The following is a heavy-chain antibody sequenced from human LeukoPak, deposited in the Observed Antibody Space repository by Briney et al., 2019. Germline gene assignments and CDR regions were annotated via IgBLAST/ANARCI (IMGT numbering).Heavy chain of an antibody. CDR2: INPSGGST. CDR1: GSTFTSYY. Sequence: GASVKVSCKASGSTFTSYYMHWVRQAPGQGLEWMGIINPSGGSTSYAQKFQGRVTMTRDTSTSTVYMELSSLRSEDTAVYYCANSGHDLAFDIWGQGTMVTVSS. V-gene: IGHV1-46*03. D-gene: IGHD5-12*01. J-gene: IGHJ3*02. CDR3: ANSGHDLAFDI.